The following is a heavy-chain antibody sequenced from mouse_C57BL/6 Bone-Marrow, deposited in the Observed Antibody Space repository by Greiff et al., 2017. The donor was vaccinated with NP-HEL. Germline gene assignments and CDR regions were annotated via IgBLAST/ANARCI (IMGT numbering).Heavy chain of an antibody. J-gene: IGHJ4*01. CDR1: GFTFSSYA. Sequence: DVKLVESGGGLVKPGGSLKLSCAASGFTFSSYAMSWVRQTPEKRLEWVATISDGGSYTYYPDNVKGRFTISRDNAKNNQYLQMSHLKSEDTAMYYCAREGGPYAMDYWGQGTSVTVSS. CDR3: AREGGPYAMDY. CDR2: ISDGGSYT. V-gene: IGHV5-4*01.